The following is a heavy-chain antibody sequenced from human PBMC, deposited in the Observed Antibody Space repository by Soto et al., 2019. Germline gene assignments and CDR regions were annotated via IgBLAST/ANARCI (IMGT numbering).Heavy chain of an antibody. V-gene: IGHV3-23*01. CDR2: ISGSGGST. CDR3: ARTPPQWANFDY. CDR1: GFTFSNYA. Sequence: GGSLRLSCAASGFTFSNYAMSWVRQAPGKGLEWVSSISGSGGSTFYSDSVKGRFTISGDSSKNTLYLNMNSLRAEDTAVYYCARTPPQWANFDYWGQGALVTVSS. D-gene: IGHD2-8*01. J-gene: IGHJ4*02.